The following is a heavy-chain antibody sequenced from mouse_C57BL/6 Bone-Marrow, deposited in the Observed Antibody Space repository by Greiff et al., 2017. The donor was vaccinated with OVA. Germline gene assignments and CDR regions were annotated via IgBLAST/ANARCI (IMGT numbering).Heavy chain of an antibody. CDR2: IDPSDSYT. CDR3: ASSPYYYGSSYTSWFAY. V-gene: IGHV1-69*01. J-gene: IGHJ3*01. CDR1: GYTFTSYW. D-gene: IGHD1-1*01. Sequence: QVQLQQPGAELVMPGASVKLSCKASGYTFTSYWMHWVKQRPGQGLEWIGEIDPSDSYTNYNQKFKGKSTLTVDKSSSTAYMQLSSLSSEDAAVYYCASSPYYYGSSYTSWFAYWGQGTLVTVSA.